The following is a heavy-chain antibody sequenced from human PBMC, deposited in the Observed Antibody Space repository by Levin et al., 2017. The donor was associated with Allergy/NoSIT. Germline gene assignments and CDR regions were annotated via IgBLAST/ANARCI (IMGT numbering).Heavy chain of an antibody. J-gene: IGHJ4*02. CDR3: ASSYYDLWSGYSNFDY. V-gene: IGHV4-4*07. D-gene: IGHD3-3*01. CDR1: GGSISSYY. CDR2: IYTSGST. Sequence: SETLSLTCTVSGGSISSYYWSWIRQPAGKGLEWIGRIYTSGSTNYNPSLKSRVTMSVDTSKNQFSLKLSSVTAADTAVYYCASSYYDLWSGYSNFDYWGQGTLVTVSS.